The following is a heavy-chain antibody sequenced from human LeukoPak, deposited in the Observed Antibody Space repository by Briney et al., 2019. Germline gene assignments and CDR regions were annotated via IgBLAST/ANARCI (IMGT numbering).Heavy chain of an antibody. J-gene: IGHJ4*02. CDR1: GYIFSSYY. CDR3: ARGLARTSMVTRGGVRFDY. CDR2: INPSGGSI. D-gene: IGHD5-18*01. V-gene: IGHV1-46*01. Sequence: ASVKVSCKASGYIFSSYYMYWVRQAPGQGLEWMGIINPSGGSIRYAQKFQGRVTMTRNTSISTANMELSSLRSEDTAVYYCARGLARTSMVTRGGVRFDYWGQGTLVTVSS.